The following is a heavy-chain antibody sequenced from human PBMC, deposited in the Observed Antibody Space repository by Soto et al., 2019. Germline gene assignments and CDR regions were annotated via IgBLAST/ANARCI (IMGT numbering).Heavy chain of an antibody. CDR3: ARDRSGYSSSWFERYYYYYGMDV. V-gene: IGHV1-2*02. D-gene: IGHD6-13*01. CDR1: GYTFTGYY. CDR2: INPNSGGT. Sequence: GASVKVSCKASGYTFTGYYMHWVRQAPGQGLEWMGWINPNSGGTNYAQKFQGRVTMTRDTSISTAYMELSRLRSDDTAVYYCARDRSGYSSSWFERYYYYYGMDVWGQGTTVTVSS. J-gene: IGHJ6*02.